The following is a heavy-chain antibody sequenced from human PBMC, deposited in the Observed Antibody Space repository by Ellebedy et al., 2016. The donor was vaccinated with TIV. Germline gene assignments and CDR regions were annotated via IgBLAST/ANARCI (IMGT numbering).Heavy chain of an antibody. D-gene: IGHD6-13*01. J-gene: IGHJ4*02. CDR3: ARGRDNSWYY. V-gene: IGHV1-8*03. CDR2: MNPNSGNT. Sequence: ASVQVSCKASGYTFTSYDINWVRQASGQGLEWMGWMNPNSGNTGYAQKFQGRVTITRNTSISTAYMEPSSLRSEDTAVYYCARGRDNSWYYWGQGTLVTVSS. CDR1: GYTFTSYD.